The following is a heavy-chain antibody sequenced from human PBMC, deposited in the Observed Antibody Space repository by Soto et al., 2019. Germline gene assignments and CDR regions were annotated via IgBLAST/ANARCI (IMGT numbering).Heavy chain of an antibody. CDR2: IWYDGSNK. Sequence: QVQLVESGGGVVQPGRSLRLSCAASGFTFSSYGMHWVRQAPGKGLEWVAVIWYDGSNKYYADSVKGRFTISRDNSKNTLYLQMNSLRAEDTAVYYCARGQNWNYGWEFYFDYWGQGTLVTVSS. D-gene: IGHD1-7*01. CDR1: GFTFSSYG. CDR3: ARGQNWNYGWEFYFDY. V-gene: IGHV3-33*01. J-gene: IGHJ4*02.